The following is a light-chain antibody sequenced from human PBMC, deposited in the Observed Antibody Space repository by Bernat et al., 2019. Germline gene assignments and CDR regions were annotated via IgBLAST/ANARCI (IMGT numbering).Light chain of an antibody. J-gene: IGKJ2*01. CDR1: QSISSW. CDR2: KAS. V-gene: IGKV1-5*03. Sequence: DIQMTQSPSTLSATVGDRVTITCRASQSISSWLAWYQQKPGKAPKLLIYKASSVESGVPSRFSGSGSGTEFTLTISSLQPADFATYYCQQYKNYPYTFGQGTKLEIK. CDR3: QQYKNYPYT.